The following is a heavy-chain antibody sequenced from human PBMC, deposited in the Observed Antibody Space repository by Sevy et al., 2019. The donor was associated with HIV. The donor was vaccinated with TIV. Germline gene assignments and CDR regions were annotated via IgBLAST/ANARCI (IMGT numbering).Heavy chain of an antibody. CDR1: GFTFSNFG. V-gene: IGHV3-30*02. CDR3: VKEGGVTGIGGDC. Sequence: GGSLRLSCAASGFTFSNFGMHWVRQAPGKGLEWVSFIQYDGSHKYYTDSVKGRLTISRDNSKNTLYLQMNSLRAEDTAVYYCVKEGGVTGIGGDCWGQGTLVTVSS. J-gene: IGHJ4*02. CDR2: IQYDGSHK. D-gene: IGHD2-8*02.